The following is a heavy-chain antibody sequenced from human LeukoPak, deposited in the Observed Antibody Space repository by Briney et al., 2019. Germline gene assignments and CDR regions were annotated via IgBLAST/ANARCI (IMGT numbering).Heavy chain of an antibody. CDR3: AKSTRESSSWYYYYYMDV. CDR2: IRYDGSNK. J-gene: IGHJ6*03. V-gene: IGHV3-30*02. D-gene: IGHD6-13*01. CDR1: GFTFSSYG. Sequence: GGSLRLSCAASGFTFSSYGMHWVRQAPGKGLEWVAFIRYDGSNKYYADSVKGRFTISRDNSKNTLYLQMNSLRAGDTAVYYCAKSTRESSSWYYYYYMDVWGKGTTVTVSS.